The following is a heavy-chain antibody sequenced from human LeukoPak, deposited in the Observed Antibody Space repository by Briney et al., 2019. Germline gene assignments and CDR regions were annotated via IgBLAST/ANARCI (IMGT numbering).Heavy chain of an antibody. CDR3: ARDGVVPGPWHFDY. D-gene: IGHD2-21*02. CDR2: ISSSSSTI. Sequence: GGSLRLSCAASGFTFSSYSMNWVRQAPGKGLEWVSYISSSSSTIYYADSVKGRFTISRDNAKNSLYLQMNSLRAEDTAVYYCARDGVVPGPWHFDYWGQGTLVTVSS. CDR1: GFTFSSYS. V-gene: IGHV3-48*01. J-gene: IGHJ4*02.